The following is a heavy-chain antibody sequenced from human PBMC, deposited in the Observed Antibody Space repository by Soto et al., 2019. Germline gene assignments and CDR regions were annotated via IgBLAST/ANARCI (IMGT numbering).Heavy chain of an antibody. CDR1: GFNFDTYG. V-gene: IGHV3-30-3*01. Sequence: QVHLVESEGGVVQPGKSLRLSCVASGFNFDTYGIHWVRQAPGKGLQWVALISYEGSNTYYADSVRGRFTISRDNSKNTLYLQMNTLRPEDTGVYYCARVTPGNNLYYFSGLDVWGRGTSVTVSS. J-gene: IGHJ6*02. D-gene: IGHD1-1*01. CDR3: ARVTPGNNLYYFSGLDV. CDR2: ISYEGSNT.